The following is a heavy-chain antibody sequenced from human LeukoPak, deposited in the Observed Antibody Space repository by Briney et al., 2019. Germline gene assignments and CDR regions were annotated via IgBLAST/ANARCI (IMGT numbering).Heavy chain of an antibody. Sequence: PWGTLSLTCTVAGGTISSGDYYWSWIRQPPGQGLVWIGYIYYSGSTYYNPSLKSRVTISADTSKNQFSLKLSSVSAAETAVYCCARDLRGERTYWGQGTLVTVSS. CDR2: IYYSGST. CDR1: GGTISSGDYY. CDR3: ARDLRGERTY. D-gene: IGHD3-16*01. V-gene: IGHV4-30-4*01. J-gene: IGHJ4*02.